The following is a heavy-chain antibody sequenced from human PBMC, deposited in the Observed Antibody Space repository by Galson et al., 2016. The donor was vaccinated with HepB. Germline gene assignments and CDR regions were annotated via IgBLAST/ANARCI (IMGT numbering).Heavy chain of an antibody. CDR1: GFSFSTCA. Sequence: LRLSCAASGFSFSTCAMTWVRQAPGKGLEWVAAISGSGAATYYADSVQGRFSISRDNAKNTLDLQMNSLRVEDTAVYFCTKDLKDGTYYLDYWGQGTLVTVTA. V-gene: IGHV3-23*01. J-gene: IGHJ4*02. D-gene: IGHD5-24*01. CDR2: ISGSGAAT. CDR3: TKDLKDGTYYLDY.